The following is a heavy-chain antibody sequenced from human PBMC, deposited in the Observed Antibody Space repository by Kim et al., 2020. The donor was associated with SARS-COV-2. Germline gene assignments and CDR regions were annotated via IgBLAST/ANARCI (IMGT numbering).Heavy chain of an antibody. D-gene: IGHD2-2*01. CDR3: ARETLVVVPAAHTFDY. J-gene: IGHJ4*02. Sequence: GGSLRLSCAASGFTFSSYAMHWVRQAPGKGLEWVAVISYDGSNKYYADSVKGRFTISRDNSKNTLYLQMNSLRAEDTAVYYCARETLVVVPAAHTFDYWGQGTLVTVSS. CDR1: GFTFSSYA. V-gene: IGHV3-30*04. CDR2: ISYDGSNK.